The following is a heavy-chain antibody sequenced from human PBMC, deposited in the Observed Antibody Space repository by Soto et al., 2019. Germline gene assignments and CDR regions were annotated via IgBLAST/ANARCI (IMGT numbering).Heavy chain of an antibody. J-gene: IGHJ4*02. V-gene: IGHV1-69*13. CDR3: ARESCTNGVCLSASPSN. CDR2: IIPIFGTA. D-gene: IGHD2-8*01. Sequence: GASVKVSCKASGGTFSSYAISWVRQAPGQGLEWMGGIIPIFGTANYAQKFQGRVTITADESTSTAYMELSSLRSEDTAVYYCARESCTNGVCLSASPSNWGQGTLVTVSS. CDR1: GGTFSSYA.